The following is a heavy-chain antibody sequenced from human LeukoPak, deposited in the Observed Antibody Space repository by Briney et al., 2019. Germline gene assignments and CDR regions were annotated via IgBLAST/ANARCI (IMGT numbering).Heavy chain of an antibody. D-gene: IGHD6-13*01. CDR3: ARHHSSSWYESYYYYYGMDV. V-gene: IGHV4-34*01. CDR2: IYYSGST. Sequence: SETLSLTCAVYGGSFSGYYWSWIRQPPGKGLEWIGSIYYSGSTYYNPSLKSRVTISVDTSKNQFSLKLSSVTAADTAVYYCARHHSSSWYESYYYYYGMDVWGQGTTVTVSS. CDR1: GGSFSGYY. J-gene: IGHJ6*02.